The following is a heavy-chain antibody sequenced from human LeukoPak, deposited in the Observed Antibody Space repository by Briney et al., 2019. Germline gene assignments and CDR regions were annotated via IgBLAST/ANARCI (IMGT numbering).Heavy chain of an antibody. Sequence: ASVKVSCKASGYTFTSYDIYWVRQATGQGLEWMGWMNPNTGNTDFAQKFQGRVTMTRDTSTSTAYMELSSLTSEDTAVYYCARDYGSGSYYYYYYYYYGMDVWGQGTTVTVSS. J-gene: IGHJ6*02. CDR2: MNPNTGNT. D-gene: IGHD3-10*01. CDR1: GYTFTSYD. CDR3: ARDYGSGSYYYYYYYYYGMDV. V-gene: IGHV1-8*01.